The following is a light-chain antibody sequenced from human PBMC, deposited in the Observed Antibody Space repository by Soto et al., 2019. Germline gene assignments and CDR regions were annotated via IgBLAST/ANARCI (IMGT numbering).Light chain of an antibody. CDR1: QGIGEN. CDR3: QRYNNWPLT. CDR2: DTS. J-gene: IGKJ4*01. Sequence: EVVMTQSPSTLSVSPGEGAPLSCRASQGIGENLAWYQHKPGQTPRLLIYDTSTRATGVPARFSGSRSGTEFTLTINSLQSEDVAVYYCQRYNNWPLTFGGGTKVDIK. V-gene: IGKV3-15*01.